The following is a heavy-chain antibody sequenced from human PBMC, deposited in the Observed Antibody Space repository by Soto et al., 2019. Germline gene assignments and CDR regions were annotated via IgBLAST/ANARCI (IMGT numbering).Heavy chain of an antibody. D-gene: IGHD2-2*01. CDR2: IGESGTPT. V-gene: IGHV3-23*01. Sequence: GKGLEWVSLIGESGTPTYYADSVKGRFTISRDNSGNTLFLEMYSLRAEDTAVYYFSRCLPGVRSCGMDVWGPGLTGTGSS. J-gene: IGHJ6*02. CDR3: SRCLPGVRSCGMDV.